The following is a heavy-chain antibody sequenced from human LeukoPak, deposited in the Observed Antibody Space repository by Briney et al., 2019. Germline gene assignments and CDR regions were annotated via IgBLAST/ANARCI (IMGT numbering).Heavy chain of an antibody. Sequence: ASVKVSCKASGYTFTSYGISWVRQAPGQGLEWMGWISAYNGNTNYAQKLQGRVTMTTDTSTSTAYMELRSLRSDDTAVYYCATSLPDSSGYYLDYFQHWGQGTLVTVSS. D-gene: IGHD3-22*01. CDR3: ATSLPDSSGYYLDYFQH. V-gene: IGHV1-18*01. CDR1: GYTFTSYG. CDR2: ISAYNGNT. J-gene: IGHJ1*01.